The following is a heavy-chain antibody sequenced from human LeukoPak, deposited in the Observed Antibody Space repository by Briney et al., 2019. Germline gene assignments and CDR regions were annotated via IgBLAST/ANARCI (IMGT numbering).Heavy chain of an antibody. J-gene: IGHJ5*02. CDR1: GGSISRSGYY. CDR2: VYYSGST. D-gene: IGHD3-10*01. V-gene: IGHV4-39*07. CDR3: ARDVVLWFGELLGWFDP. Sequence: SETLSLTCTVSGGSISRSGYYWGWIRQPPGKGLEWIGSVYYSGSTYYNPSLKSRVTISVDTPKNQVSLKLSSVTAADTAVYYCARDVVLWFGELLGWFDPWGQGTLVTVSS.